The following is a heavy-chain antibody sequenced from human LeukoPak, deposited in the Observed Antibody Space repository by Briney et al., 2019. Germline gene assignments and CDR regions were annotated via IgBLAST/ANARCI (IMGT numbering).Heavy chain of an antibody. CDR3: ATVGGSYNYFDY. CDR2: VSSNGGST. Sequence: GGSLRLSCSASGFTFSSYAMHWVRQAPGKGLEYVSVVSSNGGSTYYADSVKGRFTISRDNSKNTLYLQMSSLRAEDTAVYYCATVGGSYNYFDYWGQGTLVTVSS. D-gene: IGHD1-26*01. J-gene: IGHJ4*02. CDR1: GFTFSSYA. V-gene: IGHV3-64D*09.